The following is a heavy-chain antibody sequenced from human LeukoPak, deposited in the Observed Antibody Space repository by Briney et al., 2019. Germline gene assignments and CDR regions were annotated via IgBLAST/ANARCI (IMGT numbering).Heavy chain of an antibody. V-gene: IGHV4-34*01. D-gene: IGHD3-10*01. CDR1: GGSFSGYY. J-gene: IGHJ4*02. Sequence: SETLSLTYAVYGGSFSGYYWSWIRQPPGKGLEWIGEINHSGSTNYNPSLKSRVTISVDTSKNQFSLKLSSVTAADTAVYYCAREDYGSGSSPPYFDYWGQGTLVTVSS. CDR3: AREDYGSGSSPPYFDY. CDR2: INHSGST.